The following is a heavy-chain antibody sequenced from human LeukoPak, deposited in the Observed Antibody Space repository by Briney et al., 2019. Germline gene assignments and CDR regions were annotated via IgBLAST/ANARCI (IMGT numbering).Heavy chain of an antibody. V-gene: IGHV4-59*08. D-gene: IGHD3-22*01. CDR1: GGSISSYY. J-gene: IGHJ1*01. Sequence: SETLSLTCTVSGGSISSYYWSWIRQPPGKGLEWIGYIYYSGSTTYNPSLKSRVTISVDTSKNQFSLKLSSVTAADTAVYYCARHATSGSGYYSVYFQHWGQGALVTVSS. CDR2: IYYSGST. CDR3: ARHATSGSGYYSVYFQH.